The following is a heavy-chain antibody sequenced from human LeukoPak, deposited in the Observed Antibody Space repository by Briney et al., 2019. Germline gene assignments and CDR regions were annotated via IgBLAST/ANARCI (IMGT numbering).Heavy chain of an antibody. J-gene: IGHJ3*02. V-gene: IGHV3-23*01. CDR1: GFTFSSYA. D-gene: IGHD3-22*01. CDR2: ISGSGGST. Sequence: PGGSLRLSCAASGFTFSSYAMSWVRQAPGKGLEWDSAISGSGGSTCYADSVKGRFTISRDNSKNTLYLQMNSLRAEDTAVYYCATPTRQYYYDSIFMAFDIWGQGTMVTVSS. CDR3: ATPTRQYYYDSIFMAFDI.